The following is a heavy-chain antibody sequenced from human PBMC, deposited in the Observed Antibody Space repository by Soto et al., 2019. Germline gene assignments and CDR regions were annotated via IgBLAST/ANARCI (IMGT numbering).Heavy chain of an antibody. J-gene: IGHJ6*02. Sequence: EVQLLESGGDLVQPGGSLRLSCEASGFTFSNYAMSWVRQAPGKGLEWVTGISARGSTTYYVDSVKGRFTISRDNSKNTLYLQMNALRAEDRAVYYCAKDRGFGAGHGMDVWGQGTTVTVSS. V-gene: IGHV3-23*01. CDR2: ISARGSTT. CDR3: AKDRGFGAGHGMDV. D-gene: IGHD3-10*01. CDR1: GFTFSNYA.